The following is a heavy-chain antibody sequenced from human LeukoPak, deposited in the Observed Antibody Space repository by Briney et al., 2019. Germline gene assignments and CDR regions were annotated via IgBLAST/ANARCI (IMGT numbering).Heavy chain of an antibody. V-gene: IGHV3-11*01. CDR2: ISSSGSTI. D-gene: IGHD5-12*01. CDR3: ARVDSGYDSGYYYYYMDV. J-gene: IGHJ6*03. Sequence: GGSLRLSCAASGFTFSDYYMSWIRQAPGKGLEWVSYISSSGSTIYYADSVKGRFIISRDNAKNSLYLQMNSLRAEDTAVYYCARVDSGYDSGYYYYYMDVWGKGTTVTVSS. CDR1: GFTFSDYY.